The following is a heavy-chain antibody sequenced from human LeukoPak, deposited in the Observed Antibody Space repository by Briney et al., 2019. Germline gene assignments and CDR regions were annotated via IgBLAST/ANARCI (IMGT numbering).Heavy chain of an antibody. CDR2: INHSGST. D-gene: IGHD3-10*01. Sequence: SETLSLTCAVYGGSFSGYYWSWIRQPPGKGLEWIGEINHSGSTNYNPSLKSRVTISVDTSKNQFSLKLSSVTAADTAVYYCARRWARSGSYSPHFDYWGQGTLVTVSS. CDR3: ARRWARSGSYSPHFDY. CDR1: GGSFSGYY. V-gene: IGHV4-34*01. J-gene: IGHJ4*02.